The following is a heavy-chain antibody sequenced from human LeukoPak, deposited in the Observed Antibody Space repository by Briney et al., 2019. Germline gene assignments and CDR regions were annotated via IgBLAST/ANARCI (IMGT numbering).Heavy chain of an antibody. CDR2: STTSTSYI. V-gene: IGHV3-21*01. CDR1: GFTFSSLT. J-gene: IGHJ4*02. CDR3: ARDYSYGSGYLY. D-gene: IGHD3-3*01. Sequence: PGGALRLSWAASGFTFSSLTINWVRQAPGKGPEWGLSSTTSTSYIYYADSVKGRFTISRDNAKNSLYLQMNSLRAEDTAVYYCARDYSYGSGYLYWGQGTLVTVSS.